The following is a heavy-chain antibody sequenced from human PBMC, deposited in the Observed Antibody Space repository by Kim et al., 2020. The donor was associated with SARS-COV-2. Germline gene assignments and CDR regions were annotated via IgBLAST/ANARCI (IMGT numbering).Heavy chain of an antibody. V-gene: IGHV3-7*01. Sequence: GGSLRLSCVASGFNFGAFWMAWVRQAPGKGLEWVANIGGDGTDYHYSDSVAGRFIISRDNANYLVFLQMNNVRVEDTAVYYCANYFYRSGEFAFDTWGQG. J-gene: IGHJ3*02. CDR2: IGGDGTDY. D-gene: IGHD6-19*01. CDR1: GFNFGAFW. CDR3: ANYFYRSGEFAFDT.